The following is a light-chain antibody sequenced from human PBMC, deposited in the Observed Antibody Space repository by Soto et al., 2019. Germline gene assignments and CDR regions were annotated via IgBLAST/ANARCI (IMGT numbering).Light chain of an antibody. V-gene: IGKV3-20*01. CDR1: QSVRNSY. CDR3: QQYNNWPPET. Sequence: EIVLTQSPGTLSLSPGERATLSCRASQSVRNSYLAWYQQEPGQAPRLLIYGASTRATGIPDRFSGSGSGTDFTLTISRLEPEDFAVYYCQQYNNWPPETFGQGTKLEIK. CDR2: GAS. J-gene: IGKJ2*01.